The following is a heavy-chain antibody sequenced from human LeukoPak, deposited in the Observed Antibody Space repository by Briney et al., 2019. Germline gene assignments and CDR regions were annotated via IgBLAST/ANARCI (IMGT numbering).Heavy chain of an antibody. D-gene: IGHD5-24*01. Sequence: GGSLRLSCAASGFTFSSFGMHWVRQAPGKGLECVAVISHDGSNKYYADSVKGRFTISRDNSKKTLYLQMNSLRAEDTAVYYCARGVEMASTIDYWGQGTLVTVSS. CDR2: ISHDGSNK. CDR3: ARGVEMASTIDY. CDR1: GFTFSSFG. V-gene: IGHV3-30*03. J-gene: IGHJ4*02.